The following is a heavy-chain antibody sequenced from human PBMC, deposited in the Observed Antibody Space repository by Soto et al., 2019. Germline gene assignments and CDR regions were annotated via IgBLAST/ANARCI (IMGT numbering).Heavy chain of an antibody. CDR3: ASPISYCSGGSCYSDGAAFDI. Sequence: GGSLRLSCAASGFTFSSYAMHWVRQAPGKGLEWVAVISYDGSNKYYADSVKGRFTISRDNSKNTLYLQMNSLRAEDTAVYYCASPISYCSGGSCYSDGAAFDIWGQGTMVPVSS. D-gene: IGHD2-15*01. CDR2: ISYDGSNK. CDR1: GFTFSSYA. V-gene: IGHV3-30-3*01. J-gene: IGHJ3*02.